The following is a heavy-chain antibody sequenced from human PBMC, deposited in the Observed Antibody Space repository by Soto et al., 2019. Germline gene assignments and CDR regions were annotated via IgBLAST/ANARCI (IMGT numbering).Heavy chain of an antibody. J-gene: IGHJ4*02. CDR1: GFTFSSYG. Sequence: GGSLRLSCAASGFTFSSYGMHWVRQAPGKGLEWVAVIWYDGSNKYYADSVKGRFTISRDNSKNTLYLQMNSLRAEDTAVYYCARASDFWSGSNTFDYWGQGTLVTVSS. CDR3: ARASDFWSGSNTFDY. CDR2: IWYDGSNK. V-gene: IGHV3-33*01. D-gene: IGHD3-3*01.